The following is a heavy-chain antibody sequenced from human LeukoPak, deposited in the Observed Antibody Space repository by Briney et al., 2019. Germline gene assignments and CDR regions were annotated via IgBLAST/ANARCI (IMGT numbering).Heavy chain of an antibody. J-gene: IGHJ3*02. CDR3: ARDPAPVILDAFDI. V-gene: IGHV4-30-4*01. CDR1: GGSISSGDYY. CDR2: IYYSGST. D-gene: IGHD3-16*02. Sequence: SETLSLTCTVSGGSISSGDYYWSWIRQPPGMGLEWIGYIYYSGSTYYNPSLKSRVTISVDTSKKQFSLKLSSVTAADTAVYYCARDPAPVILDAFDIWGQGTMVTVSS.